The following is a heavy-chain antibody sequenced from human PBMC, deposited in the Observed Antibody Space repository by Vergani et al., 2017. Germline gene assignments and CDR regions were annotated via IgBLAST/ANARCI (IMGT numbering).Heavy chain of an antibody. CDR2: IYSGGST. V-gene: IGHV3-53*02. Sequence: EVQLVETGGGLIQPGGSLRLSCAASGFTVSSNYMSWVRQAPGKGLEWVSVIYSGGSTYYADSVKGRFTISRDHSKNTLYLQMNSLRAEDTAVYYCARDGRFGELSRLDVWGQGTTVTVSS. CDR1: GFTVSSNY. D-gene: IGHD3-10*01. J-gene: IGHJ6*02. CDR3: ARDGRFGELSRLDV.